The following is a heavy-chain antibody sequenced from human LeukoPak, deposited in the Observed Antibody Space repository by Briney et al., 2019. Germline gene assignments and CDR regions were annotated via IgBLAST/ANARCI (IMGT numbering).Heavy chain of an antibody. J-gene: IGHJ4*02. CDR1: GFTFSDYY. CDR2: ISSSGITI. CDR3: TTLRTSGWYQDS. D-gene: IGHD6-19*01. V-gene: IGHV3-11*01. Sequence: PGGPLRLSCAVSGFTFSDYYMSWIRQAPGEGLEWVSYISSSGITIYYADSVKGRFTVSRDNAKDSLYLQMNSLRAEDTAVYYCTTLRTSGWYQDSWGQGTLVTVSS.